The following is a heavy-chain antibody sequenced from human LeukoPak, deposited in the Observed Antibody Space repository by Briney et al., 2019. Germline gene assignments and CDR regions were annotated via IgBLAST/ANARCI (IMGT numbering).Heavy chain of an antibody. CDR2: INPNSGGT. Sequence: ASVKVSRKASGYTFTGYYMHWVRQAPGQGLEWMGWINPNSGGTNYAQKFQGRVTMTRDTSISTAYMELSRLRSDDTAVYYCARVWGTYSSGWYAWDWFDPWGQGTLVTVSS. J-gene: IGHJ5*02. CDR3: ARVWGTYSSGWYAWDWFDP. D-gene: IGHD6-19*01. V-gene: IGHV1-2*02. CDR1: GYTFTGYY.